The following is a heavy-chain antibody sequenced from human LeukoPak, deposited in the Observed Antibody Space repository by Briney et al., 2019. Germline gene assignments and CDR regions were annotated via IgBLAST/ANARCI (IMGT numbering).Heavy chain of an antibody. D-gene: IGHD3-22*01. CDR3: ARVRKTTIKLDSMIVVVTAHGFDP. CDR1: GGSISSGDYY. V-gene: IGHV4-39*07. CDR2: IYYSGST. Sequence: SETLSLTCTVSGGSISSGDYYWSWIRQPPGKGLEWIGSIYYSGSTYYNPSLKSRVTISVDTSKNQFSLKLSSVTAADTAVYYCARVRKTTIKLDSMIVVVTAHGFDPWGQGTLVTVSS. J-gene: IGHJ5*02.